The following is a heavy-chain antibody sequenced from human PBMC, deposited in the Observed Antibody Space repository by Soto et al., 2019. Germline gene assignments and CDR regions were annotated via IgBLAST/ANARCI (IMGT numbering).Heavy chain of an antibody. V-gene: IGHV4-4*09. D-gene: IGHD4-17*01. CDR1: GGSISSYY. CDR3: ARRTYGGSSDYFDY. J-gene: IGHJ4*02. Sequence: SETLSLTCTVSGGSISSYYWSWVRQPPGKGLEWIAYIDNSGNTNYNPSLKSRVTISLDASKNQFSLKLSSVTAADTAVYYCARRTYGGSSDYFDYWGQGTQVTVSS. CDR2: IDNSGNT.